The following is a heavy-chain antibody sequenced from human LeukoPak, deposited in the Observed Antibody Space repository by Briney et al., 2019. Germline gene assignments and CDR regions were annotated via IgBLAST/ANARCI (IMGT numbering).Heavy chain of an antibody. Sequence: PGGSLRLSCIASGFTFSDYWMSWVRQAPGKGLEGVAQIKPDGSEKYYVDSVKGRFSISRDNAKKSLYLQMNSLRVEDTAVYYCGRGGSQRVSSWGQGTLVTVSS. CDR3: GRGGSQRVSS. CDR1: GFTFSDYW. D-gene: IGHD2-8*01. V-gene: IGHV3-7*01. J-gene: IGHJ4*02. CDR2: IKPDGSEK.